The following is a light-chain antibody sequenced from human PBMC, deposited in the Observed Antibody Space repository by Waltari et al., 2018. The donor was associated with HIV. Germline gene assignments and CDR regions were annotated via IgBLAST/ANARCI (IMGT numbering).Light chain of an antibody. CDR1: SSHIGRNT. CDR3: AAWDDSLNGVV. V-gene: IGLV1-44*01. Sequence: QSVLTQPPSASGTPGQRVTFSCSGSSSHIGRNTVNWYQHLPGTAPKLLIYSNHQRPSGVPDRFSGSKSGTSASLAISGLQSEDEADYYCAAWDDSLNGVVFGGGTKLTVL. CDR2: SNH. J-gene: IGLJ2*01.